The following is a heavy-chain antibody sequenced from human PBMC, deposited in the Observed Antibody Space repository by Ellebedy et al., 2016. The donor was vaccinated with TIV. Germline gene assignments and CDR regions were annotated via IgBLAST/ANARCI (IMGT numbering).Heavy chain of an antibody. J-gene: IGHJ4*02. Sequence: PGGSLRLSCAASGFTFSSYAMSWVRQAPGKGLEWVSAISGSGGSTYYADSVKGRFTISRDNSKKTLDLQLDSLRAEDTAVYYCAKGEWLIHDYWGQGTLVAVSS. V-gene: IGHV3-23*01. D-gene: IGHD6-19*01. CDR1: GFTFSSYA. CDR2: ISGSGGST. CDR3: AKGEWLIHDY.